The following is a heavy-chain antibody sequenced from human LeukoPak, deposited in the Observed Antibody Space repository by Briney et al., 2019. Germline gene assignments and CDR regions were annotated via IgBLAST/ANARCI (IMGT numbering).Heavy chain of an antibody. CDR3: ARDHYDSSGYYLNYYYYYGMDV. J-gene: IGHJ6*02. CDR1: GFTFSSYA. Sequence: PGGSLRLSCAASGFTFSSYAVHWVRQAPGRGLEWVAVISYDGSNKYYADSVKGRFSISRDNSKNTLYLQMNSLRAEDTAVYYCARDHYDSSGYYLNYYYYYGMDVWGQGTTVTVSS. CDR2: ISYDGSNK. V-gene: IGHV3-30-3*01. D-gene: IGHD3-22*01.